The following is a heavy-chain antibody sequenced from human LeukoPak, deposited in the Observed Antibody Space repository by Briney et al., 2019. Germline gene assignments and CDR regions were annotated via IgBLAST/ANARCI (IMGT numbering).Heavy chain of an antibody. CDR3: ARGTIAAAGTNWFDP. D-gene: IGHD6-13*01. Sequence: PGGSLRLSCAASGFTFSDYYMSWIRQAPGKGLEWVSYMSSSSSYTNYADSVKGRFTISRDDAKNSLYLQMNSLRAGDTAVYYCARGTIAAAGTNWFDPWGQGTLVTVSS. V-gene: IGHV3-11*05. CDR1: GFTFSDYY. J-gene: IGHJ5*02. CDR2: MSSSSSYT.